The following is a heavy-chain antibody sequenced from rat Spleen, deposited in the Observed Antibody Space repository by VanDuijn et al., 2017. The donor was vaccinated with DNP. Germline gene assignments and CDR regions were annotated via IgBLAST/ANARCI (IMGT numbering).Heavy chain of an antibody. Sequence: EVHLVESGGGLVQPGRSLKLSCVASGFTFNNYWMTWVRQTPGKGLEWFASITNDGSSTYYPDSVKGRFTISRDNAKITLYLQMNSLGSEDTATYYCRTGSDYWGQGVMVTVSS. CDR2: ITNDGSST. CDR1: GFTFNNYW. V-gene: IGHV5-31*01. D-gene: IGHD5-1*01. CDR3: RTGSDY. J-gene: IGHJ2*01.